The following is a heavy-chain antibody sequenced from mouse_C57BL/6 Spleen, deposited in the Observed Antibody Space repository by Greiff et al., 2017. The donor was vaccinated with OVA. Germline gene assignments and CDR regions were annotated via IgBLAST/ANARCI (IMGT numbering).Heavy chain of an antibody. CDR1: GYAFSSYW. J-gene: IGHJ4*01. CDR2: IYPGDGDT. Sequence: VKLQESGAELVKPGASVKISCKASGYAFSSYWMNWVKQRPGKGLEWIGQIYPGDGDTNYNGKFKGKATLTADKSSSTAYMQLSSLTSEDSAVYFCASYYSIPYAMDYWGQGTSVTVSS. V-gene: IGHV1-80*01. CDR3: ASYYSIPYAMDY. D-gene: IGHD2-5*01.